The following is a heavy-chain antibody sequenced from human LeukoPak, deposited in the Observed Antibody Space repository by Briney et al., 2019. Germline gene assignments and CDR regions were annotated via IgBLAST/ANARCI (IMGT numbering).Heavy chain of an antibody. Sequence: SETLSLACTVSSTSLTTYYWSWIRQPPGKGLEWIGYVTDAGFATYNPSLKSRVTLSVDTSTNQFSLKVHSVTVSDTAVYYCARDRAVGGRFFDLWGQGILVSVSS. CDR2: VTDAGFA. J-gene: IGHJ4*02. V-gene: IGHV4-59*01. CDR1: STSLTTYY. CDR3: ARDRAVGGRFFDL. D-gene: IGHD6-19*01.